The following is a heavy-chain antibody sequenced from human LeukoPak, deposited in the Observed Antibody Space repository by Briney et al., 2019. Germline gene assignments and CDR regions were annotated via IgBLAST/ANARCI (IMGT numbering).Heavy chain of an antibody. V-gene: IGHV1-69*05. J-gene: IGHJ3*02. CDR1: GGTFSSYS. D-gene: IGHD5-24*01. CDR2: IIPIFGTA. CDR3: AXXXXXXNXXWXAXDI. Sequence: GASVKVSCKASGGTFSSYSISWVRQAPGQGLEWMGGIIPIFGTANYAQKVQGRFTMTTDESTSTSYIELNSLRSEDTAVYYCAXXXXXXNXXWXAXDIWGQGTMVTVSS.